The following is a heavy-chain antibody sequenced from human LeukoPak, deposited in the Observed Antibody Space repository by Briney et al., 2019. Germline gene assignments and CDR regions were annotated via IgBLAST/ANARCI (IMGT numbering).Heavy chain of an antibody. D-gene: IGHD5-12*01. CDR3: AKEIFSGLLYIDY. J-gene: IGHJ4*02. CDR1: GFTFSSSS. Sequence: PGGSLRLSCAASGFTFSSSSISWVRQAPGKGLEWVSAITDAVGSTHYADSMKGRFTISSDNSKNTVYLQMNSLRPEDMAVYYCAKEIFSGLLYIDYWGQGTLVTVSS. CDR2: ITDAVGST. V-gene: IGHV3-23*01.